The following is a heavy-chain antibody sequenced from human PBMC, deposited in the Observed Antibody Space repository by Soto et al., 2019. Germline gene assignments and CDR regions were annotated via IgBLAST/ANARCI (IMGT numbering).Heavy chain of an antibody. D-gene: IGHD2-2*01. CDR1: GGTFSSYT. Sequence: QVQLVQSGAEVKTPGSSVKVSCKASGGTFSSYTISWVRQAPGQGLEWMGRIIPILGIANYAQKFQGRVTITADKSTSTAYMELSSLRSEDTAVYYCARGYCSSTSCFRPNAFDIWGQGTMVTVSS. CDR3: ARGYCSSTSCFRPNAFDI. CDR2: IIPILGIA. V-gene: IGHV1-69*02. J-gene: IGHJ3*02.